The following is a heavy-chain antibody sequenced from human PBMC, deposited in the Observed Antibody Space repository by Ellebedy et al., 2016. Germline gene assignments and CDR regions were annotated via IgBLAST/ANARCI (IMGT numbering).Heavy chain of an antibody. J-gene: IGHJ4*02. D-gene: IGHD5-12*01. CDR2: MNPNSVNT. CDR3: ARGGPRSGFDDY. V-gene: IGHV1-8*01. CDR1: GYTFTSYV. Sequence: ASVKVSCKASGYTFTSYVINWVRQATGQGLEWMGWMNPNSVNTNFAHKFQGRVTLTRNTSISTAYMELSSLRSEDTAVYYCARGGPRSGFDDYWGQGTLVTVSS.